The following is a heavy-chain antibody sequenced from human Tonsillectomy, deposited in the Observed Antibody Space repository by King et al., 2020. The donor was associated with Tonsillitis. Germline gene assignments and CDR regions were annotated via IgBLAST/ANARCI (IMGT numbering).Heavy chain of an antibody. CDR2: INPSGGST. J-gene: IGHJ3*02. Sequence: IQLVQSGAEVKKPGASVKVSCKASGYTFTSYYMHWVVQAPGHGLEWMGIINPSGGSTSSALKFQGRVTITRDTSTSTVYMELSSLSSEDTAVYYCARVTGYTIFGVVMKNDAFDIWGQGTMVTVSS. CDR3: ARVTGYTIFGVVMKNDAFDI. V-gene: IGHV1-46*03. CDR1: GYTFTSYY. D-gene: IGHD3-3*01.